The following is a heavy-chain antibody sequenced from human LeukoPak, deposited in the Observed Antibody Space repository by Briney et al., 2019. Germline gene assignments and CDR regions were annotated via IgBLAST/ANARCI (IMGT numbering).Heavy chain of an antibody. V-gene: IGHV1-69*13. Sequence: SVKVSCKASGGTVTSYAISWVRQAPGQGLEWMGGIIPIFGTANYAQKFQGRVTITADESTSTAYMELSSLRSDDTAVYSCARHHGSGPYASYGMDVWGQGTTVTVSS. CDR2: IIPIFGTA. CDR3: ARHHGSGPYASYGMDV. CDR1: GGTVTSYA. J-gene: IGHJ6*02. D-gene: IGHD3-10*01.